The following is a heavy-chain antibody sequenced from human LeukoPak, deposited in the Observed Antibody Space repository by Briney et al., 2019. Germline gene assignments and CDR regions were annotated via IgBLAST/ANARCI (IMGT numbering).Heavy chain of an antibody. Sequence: SAVKVTCKCSGGTFSSYAISWVRQPPGQGLVLMGGIIPIFDRADYAQTFQGRVTMTTDGSTSTAYMELSRLISEDTPVYSCARGLDAFDGWGQGTVVTVPS. V-gene: IGHV1-69*05. CDR1: GGTFSSYA. CDR3: ARGLDAFDG. CDR2: IIPIFDRA. J-gene: IGHJ3*01.